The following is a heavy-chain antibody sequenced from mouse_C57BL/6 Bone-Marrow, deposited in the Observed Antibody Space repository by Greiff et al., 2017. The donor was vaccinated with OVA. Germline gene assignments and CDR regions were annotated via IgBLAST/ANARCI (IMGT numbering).Heavy chain of an antibody. V-gene: IGHV1-81*01. CDR3: ARKHYGSSYYFDY. J-gene: IGHJ2*01. CDR1: GYTFTSYG. CDR2: IYPRSGNT. D-gene: IGHD1-1*01. Sequence: QVQLKESGAELARPGASVKLSCKASGYTFTSYGISWVKQRTGQGLEWIGEIYPRSGNTYYNEKFKGKATLTADKSSSTAYMELRSLTSEDSAVYFCARKHYGSSYYFDYWGQGTTLTASS.